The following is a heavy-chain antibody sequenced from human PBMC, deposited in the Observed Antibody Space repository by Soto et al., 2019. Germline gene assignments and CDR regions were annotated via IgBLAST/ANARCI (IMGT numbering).Heavy chain of an antibody. CDR1: GYTFINHG. Sequence: QAQLVQSGAEVKKPGASVKVSCKASGYTFINHGISWVRQAPGQGPEWMGGISIYNDNTNYAPKFQGRVTMTTETSTGTAHIELRSLRAEYSAVYFCASYNSSCCPYGMDVLGQGTTVTVSS. J-gene: IGHJ6*02. CDR3: ASYNSSCCPYGMDV. V-gene: IGHV1-18*01. D-gene: IGHD6-13*01. CDR2: ISIYNDNT.